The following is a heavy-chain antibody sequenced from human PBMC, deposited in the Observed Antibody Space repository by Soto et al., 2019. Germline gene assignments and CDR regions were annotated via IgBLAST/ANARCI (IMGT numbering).Heavy chain of an antibody. CDR1: GGTFSSYT. CDR3: ARGGIAVAGDYYYGMDV. CDR2: IIPILGIA. V-gene: IGHV1-69*02. J-gene: IGHJ6*02. Sequence: QVQLVQSGAEVKKPGSSVKVSCKASGGTFSSYTISWVRQAPGQGLEWMGRIIPILGIANYAQKFQGRVTITADKSTSKAYMERSSLRAEDTAVYYCARGGIAVAGDYYYGMDVWGQGTTVTVSS. D-gene: IGHD6-19*01.